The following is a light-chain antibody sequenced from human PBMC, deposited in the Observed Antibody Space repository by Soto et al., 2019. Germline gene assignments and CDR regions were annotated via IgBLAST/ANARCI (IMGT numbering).Light chain of an antibody. CDR3: QQYGSSPFT. CDR2: GAS. CDR1: LSVSTN. J-gene: IGKJ3*01. Sequence: EIVMTQSPGTLSVSPGERATLSCRASLSVSTNLAWYQQKPGQAPRLLIYGASSRATGIPDRFSGSGSGTDFTLTISRLEPEDFAVYYCQQYGSSPFTFGPGTKVDI. V-gene: IGKV3-20*01.